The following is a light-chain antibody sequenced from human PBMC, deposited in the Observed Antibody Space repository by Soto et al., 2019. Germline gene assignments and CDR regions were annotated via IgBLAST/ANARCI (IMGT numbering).Light chain of an antibody. Sequence: QLTQSPSSLSASVGDRVTITCRASQGISSNLAWYQQKPGRAPKLLIFGASTLQSGVPSRFSGSGSGTDFTLTISRLQHQDFAPYLCQKLNAYPPWTFGQGTKVDIK. CDR1: QGISSN. J-gene: IGKJ1*01. V-gene: IGKV1-9*01. CDR3: QKLNAYPPWT. CDR2: GAS.